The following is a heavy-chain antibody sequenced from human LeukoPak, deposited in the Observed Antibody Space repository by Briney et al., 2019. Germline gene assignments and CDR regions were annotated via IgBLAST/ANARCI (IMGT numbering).Heavy chain of an antibody. CDR1: GDSVSSNSAA. CDR2: TYYRSKWYN. Sequence: SQTLSLTCAISGDSVSSNSAAWNWIRQSPSRGLEWLGRTYYRSKWYNDYAVSVKSRITINPDTSKNQFSLQLNSVTPEDTAVYYCARDPPYSSSWFNYYGMDVWGQGTTVTASS. V-gene: IGHV6-1*01. CDR3: ARDPPYSSSWFNYYGMDV. J-gene: IGHJ6*02. D-gene: IGHD6-13*01.